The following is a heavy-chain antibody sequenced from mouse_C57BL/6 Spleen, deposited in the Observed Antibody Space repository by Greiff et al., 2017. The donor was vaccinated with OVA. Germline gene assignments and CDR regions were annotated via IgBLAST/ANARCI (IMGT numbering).Heavy chain of an antibody. D-gene: IGHD1-1*01. J-gene: IGHJ4*01. CDR2: IDPEDGET. V-gene: IGHV14-2*01. CDR1: GFNIKDYY. Sequence: SGAELVKPGASVKLSCTASGFNIKDYYMHWVKQRTEQGLEWIGRIDPEDGETKYAPKFQGKATITADTSSNTAYLHLSSLTSEDTAVYYCARGLYGSSLSYAMDYWGQGTSVTVSS. CDR3: ARGLYGSSLSYAMDY.